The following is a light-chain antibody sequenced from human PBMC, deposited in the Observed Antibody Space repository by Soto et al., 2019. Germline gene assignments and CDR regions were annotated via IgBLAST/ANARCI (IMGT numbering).Light chain of an antibody. CDR1: QSVSRSY. CDR3: QQYGSSPWT. CDR2: GAS. J-gene: IGKJ5*01. V-gene: IGKV3-20*01. Sequence: EIVLPQSPGTLSLSPGERGTLSCRASQSVSRSYLAWYQQKPGQAPRLLIYGASTRATGIPARFSGSGSGTDFILTISRLEPEDFAVYYCQQYGSSPWTFGQGTRWRL.